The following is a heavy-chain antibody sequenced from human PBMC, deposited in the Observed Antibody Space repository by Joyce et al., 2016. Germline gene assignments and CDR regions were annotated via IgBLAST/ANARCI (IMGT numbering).Heavy chain of an antibody. CDR2: VDSDGSGT. CDR3: GSVFEY. J-gene: IGHJ4*02. V-gene: IGHV3-74*01. Sequence: EVQLVESGGGLLQPGGSLRLSCAASGFTFTNYWMHWVRQAPGKGRVGVARVDSDGSGTSYADSVKGRFTISRDNAKNMVYLQMNSLRIEDTAVYYCGSVFEYWGRGALVTVSS. CDR1: GFTFTNYW.